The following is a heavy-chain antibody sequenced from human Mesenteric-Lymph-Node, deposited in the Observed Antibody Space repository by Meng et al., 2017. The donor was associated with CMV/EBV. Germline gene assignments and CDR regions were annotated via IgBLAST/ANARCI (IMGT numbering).Heavy chain of an antibody. CDR1: GGSVSSDSYY. D-gene: IGHD2-2*01. CDR3: ARVGAAAALDF. CDR2: INYSGST. J-gene: IGHJ4*02. V-gene: IGHV4-61*01. Sequence: CTVSGGSVSSDSYYWIWVRRPPGKGLEWIGYINYSGSTNYNPSLKSRVTISVDSSKNQFFLKLSSVTAADTAVYYCARVGAAAALDFWGQGTLVTVSS.